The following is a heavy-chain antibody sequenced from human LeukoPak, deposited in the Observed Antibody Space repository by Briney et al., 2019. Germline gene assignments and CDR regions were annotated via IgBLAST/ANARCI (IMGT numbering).Heavy chain of an antibody. CDR3: ARHWGATTDFDY. CDR1: GGSIGPNY. V-gene: IGHV4-59*08. CDR2: IHYRGTT. D-gene: IGHD1-26*01. Sequence: PSETLSLTCTVSGGSIGPNYCSWLRQPPGRGLEWIGYIHYRGTTNYNPSLRGRVTISVDTSKNQFSLKLSSVTAADTAVYYCARHWGATTDFDYWGQGTLVTVSS. J-gene: IGHJ4*02.